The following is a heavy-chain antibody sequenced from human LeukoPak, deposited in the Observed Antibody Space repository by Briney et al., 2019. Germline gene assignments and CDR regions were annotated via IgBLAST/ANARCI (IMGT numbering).Heavy chain of an antibody. V-gene: IGHV4-59*01. Sequence: SETLSLTCTVSGGSSSTYYWSWIRQPPGRGLEWIGYIYYSGITDYSPSLKSRVTISIDTSKKQFSLKLSSVTAADTAVYYCARWEASRVAFDIWGQGTLVTVSS. D-gene: IGHD1-26*01. CDR3: ARWEASRVAFDI. J-gene: IGHJ3*02. CDR1: GGSSSTYY. CDR2: IYYSGIT.